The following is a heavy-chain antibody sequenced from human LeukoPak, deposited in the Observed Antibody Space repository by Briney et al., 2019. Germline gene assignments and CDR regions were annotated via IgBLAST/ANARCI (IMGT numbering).Heavy chain of an antibody. J-gene: IGHJ5*02. V-gene: IGHV1-69*04. CDR1: GGTFSSYA. Sequence: ASVKVSCKASGGTFSSYAISWLRQAPGQGLEWMGRIIPILGIANYAQKFQGRVTITADKSTSTAYMELSSLRSEDTAVYYCARVRGDIVVVPAATGSWFDPWGQGTLVTVSS. CDR2: IIPILGIA. CDR3: ARVRGDIVVVPAATGSWFDP. D-gene: IGHD2-2*01.